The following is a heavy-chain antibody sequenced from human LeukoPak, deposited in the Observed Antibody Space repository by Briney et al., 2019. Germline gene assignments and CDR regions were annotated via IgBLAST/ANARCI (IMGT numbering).Heavy chain of an antibody. CDR1: GFTFSSYW. CDR2: INSDGSTT. J-gene: IGHJ4*02. V-gene: IGHV3-74*01. Sequence: PGGSLRLSCTASGFTFSSYWMHWVRQAPGKGLVWVSRINSDGSTTTYADSVKGRFTISRDNAKNTLYLQMSSLRVEDTAVYYCARPHTGFDSWGQGTLVTVSS. CDR3: ARPHTGFDS.